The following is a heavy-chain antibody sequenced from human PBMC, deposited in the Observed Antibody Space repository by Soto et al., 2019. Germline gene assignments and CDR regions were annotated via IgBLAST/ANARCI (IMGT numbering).Heavy chain of an antibody. CDR3: TRDVARFLEWPHAFDI. V-gene: IGHV3-49*03. CDR1: GFTFGDYA. J-gene: IGHJ3*02. Sequence: GGSLRLSCTASGFTFGDYAMSWFRQAPGKGLEWVGFIRSKAYGETTEYAASVKGRFSISRDDSKSIAYLQMNSLKTEDTAVYYCTRDVARFLEWPHAFDIWGQGTMVTVSS. CDR2: IRSKAYGETT. D-gene: IGHD3-3*01.